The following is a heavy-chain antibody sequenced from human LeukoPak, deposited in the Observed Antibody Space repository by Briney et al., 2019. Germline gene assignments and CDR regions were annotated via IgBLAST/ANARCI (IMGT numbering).Heavy chain of an antibody. Sequence: SVKVSCKASGGTFSSYAISWVRQAPGQGLEWMGGIIPIFGTANYAQKFQGRVTITADESTSTAYMELSSLRSEDTAVYYCARATFMDPPSSSGWSYYYYYGMDVWGQGTTVAVSS. D-gene: IGHD6-19*01. J-gene: IGHJ6*02. CDR2: IIPIFGTA. V-gene: IGHV1-69*13. CDR3: ARATFMDPPSSSGWSYYYYYGMDV. CDR1: GGTFSSYA.